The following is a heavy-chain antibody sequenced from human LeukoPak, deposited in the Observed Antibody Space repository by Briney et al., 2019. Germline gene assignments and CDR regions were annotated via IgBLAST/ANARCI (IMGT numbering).Heavy chain of an antibody. Sequence: QPGGTLRLSCAASGFTFSIYGMSRVRQAPGKGLEWVSAISGSDSSTYYADSVKGRFTISRDNSRNTLYLQMNSLRAEDTAIYYCAKATLRESFDYWGQGTLVTVSS. D-gene: IGHD3-16*01. J-gene: IGHJ4*02. CDR2: ISGSDSST. CDR1: GFTFSIYG. CDR3: AKATLRESFDY. V-gene: IGHV3-23*01.